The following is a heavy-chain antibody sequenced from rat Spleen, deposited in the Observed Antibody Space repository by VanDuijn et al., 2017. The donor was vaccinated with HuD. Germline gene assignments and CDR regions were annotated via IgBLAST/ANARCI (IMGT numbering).Heavy chain of an antibody. CDR2: ISYDGSST. V-gene: IGHV5-29*01. CDR3: ARHNSGYGVMDA. CDR1: GLTFSDYG. Sequence: EVQLVESDGGLVQPGRSLKLSCAASGLTFSDYGMAWVRQAPTKGLEWVATISYDGSSTYYRDSVKGRFTISRDNAKSTLYLQMDSLRSEDTATYYCARHNSGYGVMDAWGQGASVTVSS. D-gene: IGHD4-3*01. J-gene: IGHJ4*01.